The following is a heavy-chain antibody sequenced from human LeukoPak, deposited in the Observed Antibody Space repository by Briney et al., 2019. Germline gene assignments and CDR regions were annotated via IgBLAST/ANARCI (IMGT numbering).Heavy chain of an antibody. CDR2: INADNGNT. Sequence: GASVKVSCKASRYSFTNYGIHWVRQAPGQRLEWMGWINADNGNTRYSQNFQVRVTITRDTSASTAYMELGSLRSEDTAVYYCARVPKENGDYYFDYWGQGTLVTVSS. CDR3: ARVPKENGDYYFDY. V-gene: IGHV1-3*01. D-gene: IGHD3-10*01. J-gene: IGHJ4*02. CDR1: RYSFTNYG.